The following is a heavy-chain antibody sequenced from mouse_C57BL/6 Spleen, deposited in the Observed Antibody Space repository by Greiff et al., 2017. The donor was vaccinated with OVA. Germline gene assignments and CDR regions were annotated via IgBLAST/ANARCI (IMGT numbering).Heavy chain of an antibody. CDR3: ARVTGTG. D-gene: IGHD4-1*01. CDR2: IYPGDGDT. V-gene: IGHV1-82*01. J-gene: IGHJ2*01. CDR1: GYAFSSSW. Sequence: QVQLQQSGPELVKPGASVKISCKASGYAFSSSWMNWVKPRPGKGLEWIGRIYPGDGDTNYNGKFKGKATLTADKSSSTAYMQLSSLTSEDSAVYFCARVTGTGWGQGTTLTVSS.